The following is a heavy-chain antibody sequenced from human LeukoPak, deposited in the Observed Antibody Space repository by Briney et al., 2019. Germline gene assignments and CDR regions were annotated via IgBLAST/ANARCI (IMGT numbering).Heavy chain of an antibody. V-gene: IGHV3-48*04. CDR1: GFSFSSYG. J-gene: IGHJ6*04. D-gene: IGHD3-10*02. CDR3: AELGITMIGGV. Sequence: GGSLRLSCAASGFSFSSYGMSWVRQAPGKGLEWVSYISSSGSTIYYADSVKGRFTISRDNAKNSLYLQMNSLRAEDTAVYYCAELGITMIGGVWGKGTTVTISS. CDR2: ISSSGSTI.